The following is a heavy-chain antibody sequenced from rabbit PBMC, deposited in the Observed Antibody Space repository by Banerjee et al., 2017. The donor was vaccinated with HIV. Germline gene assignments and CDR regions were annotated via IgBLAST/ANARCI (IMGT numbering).Heavy chain of an antibody. J-gene: IGHJ4*01. Sequence: QEQLEESGGDLVKPEGSLKLSCKASEFDFSIYAITWVRQAPGKGLEYIGYITYAGSAYYASWVNGRFTISRENTQNTLYLQLNSLTVADTATYFCARDGYAGYGGGMRFNLWGPGTLVTVS. D-gene: IGHD6-1*01. CDR1: EFDFSIYA. V-gene: IGHV1S47*01. CDR2: ITYAGSA. CDR3: ARDGYAGYGGGMRFNL.